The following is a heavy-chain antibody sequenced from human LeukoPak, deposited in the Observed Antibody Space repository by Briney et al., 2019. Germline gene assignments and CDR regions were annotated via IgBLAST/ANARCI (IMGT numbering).Heavy chain of an antibody. D-gene: IGHD3-16*01. CDR3: AKDTSVSADYYFDY. V-gene: IGHV3-30*04. J-gene: IGHJ4*02. CDR2: ISTDGNDK. Sequence: GGSLRLSCAASGFTFSGYAMHWVRQAPGKGLEWLTVISTDGNDKHYADSVKGRFTVSRDNSKNTLFLQMNNLRTGDTAVYYCAKDTSVSADYYFDYWGQGTLVTVSS. CDR1: GFTFSGYA.